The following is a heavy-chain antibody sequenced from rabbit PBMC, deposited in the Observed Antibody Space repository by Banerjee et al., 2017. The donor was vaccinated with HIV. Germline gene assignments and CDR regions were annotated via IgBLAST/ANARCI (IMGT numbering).Heavy chain of an antibody. CDR1: GFDLNNYYY. V-gene: IGHV1S40*01. CDR2: IDTGDGNT. J-gene: IGHJ6*01. Sequence: QSLEESGGDLVKPGASLILTCKASGFDLNNYYYMCWVRQAPGKGLEWIGCIDTGDGNTYYASWAKGRFTISKTSSTTVTLQLNSLTAADTATYFCARDLGGYAGYGDLWGQGTLVTVS. D-gene: IGHD7-1*01. CDR3: ARDLGGYAGYGDL.